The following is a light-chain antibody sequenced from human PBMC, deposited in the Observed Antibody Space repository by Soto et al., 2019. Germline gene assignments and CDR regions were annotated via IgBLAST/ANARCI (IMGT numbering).Light chain of an antibody. Sequence: IVMTQSPATLSVSPGDRATLSCRASQSVSINLAWYQQKPGQAPRLLIYGASTRATGVPGRFSGSGSGTEFTLTISALQSEDFAVYYCQQYNDWPPRTFGQGTKVDNK. CDR3: QQYNDWPPRT. CDR2: GAS. J-gene: IGKJ1*01. CDR1: QSVSIN. V-gene: IGKV3-15*01.